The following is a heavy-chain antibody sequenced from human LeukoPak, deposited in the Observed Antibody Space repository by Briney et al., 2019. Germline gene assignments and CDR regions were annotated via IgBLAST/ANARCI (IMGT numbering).Heavy chain of an antibody. D-gene: IGHD2/OR15-2a*01. J-gene: IGHJ4*02. CDR1: GFIVSSNY. Sequence: GGSLRLSCAASGFIVSSNYMSWVRQAPGKGLEWVSVIYSGGSTYYADSVKGRFTISRDNSKNTLYLQMNSLRAEDTAVYYCATGLDLSLDYWGQGTLVTVSS. V-gene: IGHV3-53*01. CDR3: ATGLDLSLDY. CDR2: IYSGGST.